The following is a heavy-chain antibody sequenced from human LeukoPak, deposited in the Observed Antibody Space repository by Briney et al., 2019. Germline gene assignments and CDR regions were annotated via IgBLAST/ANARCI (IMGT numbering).Heavy chain of an antibody. D-gene: IGHD3-3*01. CDR1: GFTFSSYT. V-gene: IGHV3-48*01. J-gene: IGHJ4*02. Sequence: PGGSLRLYCAASGFTFSSYTMNWVRQAPGKGLEWVSYISTSSSTIYYADSVKGRFTISRDNAKNSLYLQLNSLRAEDTAVYYCARGYDFWSGFDSWGQGTLVTVSS. CDR2: ISTSSSTI. CDR3: ARGYDFWSGFDS.